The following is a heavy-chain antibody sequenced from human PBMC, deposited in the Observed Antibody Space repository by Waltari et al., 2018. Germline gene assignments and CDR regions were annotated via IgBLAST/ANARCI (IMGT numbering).Heavy chain of an antibody. D-gene: IGHD6-19*01. V-gene: IGHV3-74*01. CDR3: ARAISSGWWFDY. Sequence: EVQLVESGGGLVQPGGSLRLSCDASGFPFSSYWIHWVRQAPGKGLVWVSRINNDGSGTSYADSVKGRFTISRDNAKNTLYLQMNSLRAEDTAVYYCARAISSGWWFDYWGQGTLVTVSS. J-gene: IGHJ4*02. CDR1: GFPFSSYW. CDR2: INNDGSGT.